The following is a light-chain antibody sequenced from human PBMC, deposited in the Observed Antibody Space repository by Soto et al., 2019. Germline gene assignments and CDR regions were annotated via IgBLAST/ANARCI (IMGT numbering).Light chain of an antibody. Sequence: EIVLTQSPGTLSLSPGERATLSCRASQNVSSSYLAWYQQKPGQAPRLLICGASTRATGIPDRFSGSGSGTDFTLTINRLEPEDFAVFYCQQYGSSPRTFGQGTKVDIK. CDR1: QNVSSSY. CDR2: GAS. J-gene: IGKJ1*01. CDR3: QQYGSSPRT. V-gene: IGKV3-20*01.